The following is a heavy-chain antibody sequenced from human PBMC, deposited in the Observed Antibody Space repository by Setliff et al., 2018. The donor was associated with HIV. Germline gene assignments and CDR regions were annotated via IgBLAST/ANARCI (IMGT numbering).Heavy chain of an antibody. CDR3: ARDPPGSGFHLDY. J-gene: IGHJ4*02. CDR1: GFTFSPSA. Sequence: GGSLRLSCATSGFTFSPSAIHWVRQAPGMGLEWVAMIWADEITKFYADSVKGRFTISRDNSENTMYLQMNTLRVEDTAVYYCARDPPGSGFHLDYWGQGTPVTVSS. D-gene: IGHD5-12*01. V-gene: IGHV3-33*01. CDR2: IWADEITK.